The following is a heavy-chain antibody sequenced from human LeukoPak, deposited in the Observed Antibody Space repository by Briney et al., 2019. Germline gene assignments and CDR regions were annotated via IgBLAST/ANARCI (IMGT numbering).Heavy chain of an antibody. CDR1: GFSLSTSGMC. J-gene: IGHJ4*02. Sequence: SGPTLVNPTQTLTLTCTFSGFSLSTSGMCVSWIRQPPGKALEWLARIDWDDDKYYSTSLKTRHTISKDTSKNQVVLTMTNMDPVDTATYYCARFRDYVGPFDYWGQGTLVTVSS. CDR3: ARFRDYVGPFDY. V-gene: IGHV2-70*11. D-gene: IGHD4-17*01. CDR2: IDWDDDK.